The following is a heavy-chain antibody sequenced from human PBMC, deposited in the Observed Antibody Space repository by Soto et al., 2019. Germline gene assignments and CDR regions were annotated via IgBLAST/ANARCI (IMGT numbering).Heavy chain of an antibody. D-gene: IGHD6-19*01. CDR1: GFTFSSYG. J-gene: IGHJ4*02. CDR3: ARETVAGTFYFDY. CDR2: ISYDGSNK. Sequence: HPGGSLRLSCAASGFTFSSYGMHWVRQAPGKGLEWVAVISYDGSNKYYADSVKGRFTISRDNSKNTLYLQMNSLRAEDTAVYYCARETVAGTFYFDYWGQGTLVTVSS. V-gene: IGHV3-30*03.